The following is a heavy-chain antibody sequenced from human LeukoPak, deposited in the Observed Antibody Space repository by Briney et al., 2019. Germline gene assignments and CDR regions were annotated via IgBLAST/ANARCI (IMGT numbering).Heavy chain of an antibody. CDR2: IHYSGKA. J-gene: IGHJ6*02. V-gene: IGHV4-59*01. Sequence: SETLSLTCTVSGGSISGYYWTWIRQPPGKGLEWIGRIHYSGKADYNPSLRSRITISVDTSKNQMSLKLSSVTAADTAVYYCARFGVYYDMDVWGQGTTVTVSS. D-gene: IGHD3-16*01. CDR3: ARFGVYYDMDV. CDR1: GGSISGYY.